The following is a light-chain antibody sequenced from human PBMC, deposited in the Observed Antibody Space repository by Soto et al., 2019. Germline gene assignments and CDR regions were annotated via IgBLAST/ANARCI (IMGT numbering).Light chain of an antibody. CDR2: QAS. Sequence: DIQMTQSPSSLSASVGDRVTITCRASQTIFTWLAWYQQKVGKAPKLLIYQASSLLSGVPSRFSGSGSGTEFTLTISRLQPDDFATYYCQQYESYSWTFGQGTKVEIK. J-gene: IGKJ1*01. CDR3: QQYESYSWT. V-gene: IGKV1-5*03. CDR1: QTIFTW.